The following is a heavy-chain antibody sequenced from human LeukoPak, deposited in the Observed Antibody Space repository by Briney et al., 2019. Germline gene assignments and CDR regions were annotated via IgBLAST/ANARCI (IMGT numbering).Heavy chain of an antibody. Sequence: SETLSLTCAVYGGSFSGYYWSWIRQPPGKGLEWIGRIYTSGSTNYNPSLKSRVTMSVDTSKNQFSLKLSSVTAADTAVYYCARSLLLWFGELSDAFDIWGQGTMVTVSS. V-gene: IGHV4-59*10. D-gene: IGHD3-10*01. CDR2: IYTSGST. J-gene: IGHJ3*02. CDR1: GGSFSGYY. CDR3: ARSLLLWFGELSDAFDI.